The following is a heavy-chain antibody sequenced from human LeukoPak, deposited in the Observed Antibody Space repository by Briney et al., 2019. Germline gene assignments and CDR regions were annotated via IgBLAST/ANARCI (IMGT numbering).Heavy chain of an antibody. J-gene: IGHJ4*02. V-gene: IGHV1-2*02. D-gene: IGHD3-22*01. CDR1: GYTFTGYY. Sequence: ASVTVSCKASGYTFTGYYMHWVRQAPGQGLEWMGWINPNSGGTNYAQKFQGRVTMTRDTSISTAYMELSRLRSDDTAVYYCARETFMIVNTQGGRLVDYWGQGTLVTVSS. CDR3: ARETFMIVNTQGGRLVDY. CDR2: INPNSGGT.